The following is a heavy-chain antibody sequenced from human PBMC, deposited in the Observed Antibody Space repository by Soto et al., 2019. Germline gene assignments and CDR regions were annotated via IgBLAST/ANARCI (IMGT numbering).Heavy chain of an antibody. CDR1: GDSINSADYY. J-gene: IGHJ4*02. CDR3: ARVVQFYDSRGYSFYYFVY. V-gene: IGHV4-30-4*01. Sequence: SETLSLTCTVSGDSINSADYYWSWLRQPPGKGLEWIGYIYYSRSDYYNPSLGRRATITIDTSRNQFSLNLMSVTAADTAVYYCARVVQFYDSRGYSFYYFVYWGQGALLTVSS. CDR2: IYYSRSD. D-gene: IGHD3-22*01.